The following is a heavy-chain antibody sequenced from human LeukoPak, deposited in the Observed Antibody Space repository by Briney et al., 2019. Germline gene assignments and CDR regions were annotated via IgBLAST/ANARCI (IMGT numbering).Heavy chain of an antibody. CDR2: ISYDGSNK. CDR1: GFTFSSYA. CDR3: ARGRDIVVVPAAQELMDV. V-gene: IGHV3-30*04. D-gene: IGHD2-2*01. J-gene: IGHJ6*02. Sequence: GGSLRLSCAASGFTFSSYAMHWVRQAPGKGLEWVAVISYDGSNKYYADSVKGRFTISRDNSKSTLYLQMNSLRAEDTAVYYCARGRDIVVVPAAQELMDVWGQGPRSPSP.